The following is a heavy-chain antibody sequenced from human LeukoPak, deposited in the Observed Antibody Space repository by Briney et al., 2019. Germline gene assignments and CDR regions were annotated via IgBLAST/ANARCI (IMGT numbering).Heavy chain of an antibody. V-gene: IGHV3-23*01. CDR3: AKESYYYDSSGYYGGLFDY. Sequence: GGSLRLSCAASGFTFSSYSMSWVRQAPGKGLEWVSAFSGTGGNTYYADSVKGRFTISRDNSKNTLYLQMNSLRAEDTAVYYCAKESYYYDSSGYYGGLFDYWGQGTLVTVSS. J-gene: IGHJ4*02. CDR2: FSGTGGNT. D-gene: IGHD3-22*01. CDR1: GFTFSSYS.